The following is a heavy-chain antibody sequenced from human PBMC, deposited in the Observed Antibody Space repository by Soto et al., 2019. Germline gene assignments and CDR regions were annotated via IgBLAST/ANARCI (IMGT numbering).Heavy chain of an antibody. J-gene: IGHJ4*02. Sequence: SETLSLTCTVSGGSMSSYYWSWIRQPPGKGLEWIGYIYYSGSTNYNPSLKSRVTISADTSKNQFSLKLSSVTAADTAVYYCARDTSSGWPDYWGQGTLVTVSS. CDR2: IYYSGST. CDR3: ARDTSSGWPDY. CDR1: GGSMSSYY. D-gene: IGHD6-19*01. V-gene: IGHV4-59*01.